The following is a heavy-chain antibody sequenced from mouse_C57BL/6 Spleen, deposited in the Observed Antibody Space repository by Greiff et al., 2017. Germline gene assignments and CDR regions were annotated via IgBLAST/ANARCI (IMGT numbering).Heavy chain of an antibody. Sequence: EVKLMESVAELVRPGASVKLSCTASGFNIKNTYMHWVKQRPEKGLEWIGRIDPANGNTKYAPQFQGTAPITADTSYNTAYLQLSSLTSEDTAIYYCAITTVVSTYPFDDWGQGTTLTVSS. CDR1: GFNIKNTY. V-gene: IGHV14-3*01. D-gene: IGHD1-1*01. J-gene: IGHJ2*01. CDR2: IDPANGNT. CDR3: AITTVVSTYPFDD.